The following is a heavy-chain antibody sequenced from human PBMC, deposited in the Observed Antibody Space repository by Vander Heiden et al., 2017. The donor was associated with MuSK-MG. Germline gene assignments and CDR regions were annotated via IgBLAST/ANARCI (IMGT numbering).Heavy chain of an antibody. CDR1: GGSISSGGYY. Sequence: QVQLQESGPGLVKPSQTLSLTCTVSGGSISSGGYYWSWIRQHPGKGLEWIGYINYSGSTYYNPSLKSRVTISVDTSKNQFSLKLSSVTAADTAVYYCARDQGFRIAVAGTADDAFDIWGQGTMVTVSS. V-gene: IGHV4-31*03. J-gene: IGHJ3*02. CDR2: INYSGST. CDR3: ARDQGFRIAVAGTADDAFDI. D-gene: IGHD6-19*01.